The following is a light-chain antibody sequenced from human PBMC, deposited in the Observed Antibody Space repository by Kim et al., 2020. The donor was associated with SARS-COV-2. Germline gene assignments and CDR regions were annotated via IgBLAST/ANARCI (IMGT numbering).Light chain of an antibody. CDR3: CSYEGTVV. CDR2: EVN. CDR1: TSDV. Sequence: QSALTQPASVSGSPGQSITISCTGATSDVVSWYQHHPGEAPKLIIFEVNKRPSHMSTRFSGSKSGNTASLTIAGLQAEDEANYYCCSYEGTVVFGGG. J-gene: IGLJ2*01. V-gene: IGLV2-23*02.